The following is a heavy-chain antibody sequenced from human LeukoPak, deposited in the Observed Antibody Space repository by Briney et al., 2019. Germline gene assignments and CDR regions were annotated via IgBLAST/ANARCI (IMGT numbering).Heavy chain of an antibody. J-gene: IGHJ3*02. CDR1: GYTFTSYW. V-gene: IGHV5-51*01. D-gene: IGHD2-15*01. Sequence: GEALDISCQCSGYTFTSYWIGWVRQMPGKGLEWMGIIYPGDSDTRYSPSFQGQVTISADKSISTAYLQWSSLKASDTAMYYCAGQDIVVVATATRAFDIWGQGTMVTVSS. CDR3: AGQDIVVVATATRAFDI. CDR2: IYPGDSDT.